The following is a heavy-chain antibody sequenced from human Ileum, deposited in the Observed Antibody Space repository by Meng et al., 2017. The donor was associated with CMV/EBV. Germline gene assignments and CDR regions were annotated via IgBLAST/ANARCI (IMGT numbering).Heavy chain of an antibody. CDR1: GFPLTTRGVG. CDR3: ARRPGELTEFDS. CDR2: IYWDDDK. J-gene: IGHJ4*02. V-gene: IGHV2-5*02. Sequence: CTVSGFPLTTRGVGVAWIRKTPGKALEWLGLIYWDDDKRYSPSLKSRLSITKDSSKNQVVQTMTNMEPVDTGTYYCARRPGELTEFDSWGLGALVTVSS. D-gene: IGHD1-26*01.